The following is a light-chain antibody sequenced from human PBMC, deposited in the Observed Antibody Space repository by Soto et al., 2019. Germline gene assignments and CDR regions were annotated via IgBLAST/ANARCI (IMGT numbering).Light chain of an antibody. CDR1: QPVNSY. CDR3: QQRSNWMIT. CDR2: DTS. V-gene: IGKV3-11*01. Sequence: VLTQSPVTLCLSPGEGATLSCRASQPVNSYLNWYQQQPGQSPRLLMSDTSHRATGIPARFSGSGSGTDFTLTISSLEPEDFGVYYCQQRSNWMITFGQGPRLEI. J-gene: IGKJ5*01.